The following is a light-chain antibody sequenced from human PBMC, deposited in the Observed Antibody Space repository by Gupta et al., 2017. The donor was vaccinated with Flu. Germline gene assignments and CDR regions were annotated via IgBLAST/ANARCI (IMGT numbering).Light chain of an antibody. CDR2: DAS. V-gene: IGKV1-33*01. CDR1: QDISDY. Sequence: DITITHSPSSLSASVVDRVTITCQASQDISDYLNWYQQKPGKAPQPLIYDASNSEAGVPSRFSGSGSGTNFTFTISSLQPEDIATYYCQQYDDLSAITFGQGTRLEIK. CDR3: QQYDDLSAIT. J-gene: IGKJ5*01.